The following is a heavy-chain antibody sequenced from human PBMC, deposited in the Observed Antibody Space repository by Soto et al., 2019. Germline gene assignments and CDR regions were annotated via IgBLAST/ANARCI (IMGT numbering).Heavy chain of an antibody. V-gene: IGHV3-30-3*01. J-gene: IGHJ4*02. CDR2: ISYDGSNK. D-gene: IGHD6-19*01. CDR3: ARDNRSSGWSFDY. Sequence: XESLRLSCAASGFTFSSYAMHWVRQAPGKGLEWVAVISYDGSNKYYADSVKGRFTISRDNSKNTLYLQMNSLRAEDTAVYYCARDNRSSGWSFDYWGQGTLVTVSS. CDR1: GFTFSSYA.